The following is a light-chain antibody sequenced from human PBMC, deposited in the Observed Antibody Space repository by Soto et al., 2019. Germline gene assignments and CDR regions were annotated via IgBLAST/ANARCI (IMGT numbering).Light chain of an antibody. Sequence: QSALTQPASVSGSPGQSITISCTGTSNDVGGYNFVSWYQQFPGKAPKLIIYEVTNRPSGVSNRFSGSKAGNTASLTISGLQAEDEADYYCSSYTSIRGVFGGGTKVTVL. CDR1: SNDVGGYNF. J-gene: IGLJ3*02. V-gene: IGLV2-14*01. CDR2: EVT. CDR3: SSYTSIRGV.